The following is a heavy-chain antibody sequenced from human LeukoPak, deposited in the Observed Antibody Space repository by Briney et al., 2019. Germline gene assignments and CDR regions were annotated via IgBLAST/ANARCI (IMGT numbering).Heavy chain of an antibody. J-gene: IGHJ5*02. CDR1: GGSISSYY. D-gene: IGHD3-10*01. Sequence: PSETLSLTCTVSGGSISSYYWSWIRQPAGKGLEWIGRIYTSGSTNYNPSLKSRVTMSVDTSKNQFSLKLGSVTAADTAVYYCARSEYYHGSGSYFTYNWFDPWGQGTLVTVSS. CDR3: ARSEYYHGSGSYFTYNWFDP. V-gene: IGHV4-4*07. CDR2: IYTSGST.